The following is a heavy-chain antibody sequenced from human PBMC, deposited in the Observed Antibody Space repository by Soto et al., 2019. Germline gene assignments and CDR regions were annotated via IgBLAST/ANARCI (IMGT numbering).Heavy chain of an antibody. J-gene: IGHJ4*02. V-gene: IGHV4-59*12. CDR1: GGSFSGYY. D-gene: IGHD5-12*01. CDR3: ARKRGYSGYDRHDY. Sequence: SETLSLTCAVYGGSFSGYYWSWIRQPPGRGLEWIGYIYNGGTTNYNPSLKSRVTISVDTSKNQFSLELSSVTAADTAVYYCARKRGYSGYDRHDYWGQGTLVTVS. CDR2: IYNGGTT.